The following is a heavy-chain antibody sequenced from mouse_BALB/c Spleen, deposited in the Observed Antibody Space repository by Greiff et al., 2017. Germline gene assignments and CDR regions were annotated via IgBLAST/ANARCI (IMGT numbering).Heavy chain of an antibody. D-gene: IGHD1-1*01. J-gene: IGHJ4*01. Sequence: DVMLVESGGGLVKPGGSLKLSCAASGFTFSSYTMSWVRQTPEKRLEWVATISSGGSYTYYPDSVKGRFTISRDNAKNTLYLQMSSLKSEDTAMYYCTRDQRDYYGSSSYYYAMDYWGQGTSVTVSS. V-gene: IGHV5-6-4*01. CDR1: GFTFSSYT. CDR2: ISSGGSYT. CDR3: TRDQRDYYGSSSYYYAMDY.